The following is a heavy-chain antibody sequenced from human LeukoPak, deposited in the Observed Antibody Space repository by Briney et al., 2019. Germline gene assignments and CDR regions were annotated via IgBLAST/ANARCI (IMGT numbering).Heavy chain of an antibody. CDR3: AKDQYGDSDAFYI. Sequence: GGSLRLSCAASGCIFSDYYMSWFRQAPAKGLEWVSYISSSGSAKYYSDSVKGRFTISTDNADNSLYLQMNSLRAEDTAIYYCAKDQYGDSDAFYIWGQGTMVTVSS. CDR2: ISSSGSAK. D-gene: IGHD4-17*01. J-gene: IGHJ3*02. CDR1: GCIFSDYY. V-gene: IGHV3-11*01.